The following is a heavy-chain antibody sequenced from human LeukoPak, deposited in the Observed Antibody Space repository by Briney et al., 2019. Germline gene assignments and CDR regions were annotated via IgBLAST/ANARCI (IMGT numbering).Heavy chain of an antibody. CDR1: GGSISSGGYS. CDR2: IYYSGST. V-gene: IGHV4-61*08. CDR3: ARRPHYYDSSGYFDY. D-gene: IGHD3-22*01. J-gene: IGHJ4*02. Sequence: TSETLSLTCAVSGGSISSGGYSWSWIRQPPGKGLEWIGYIYYSGSTNYNPSLKSRVTISVDTSKNQFSLKLSSVTAADTAVYYCARRPHYYDSSGYFDYWGQGTLVTVSS.